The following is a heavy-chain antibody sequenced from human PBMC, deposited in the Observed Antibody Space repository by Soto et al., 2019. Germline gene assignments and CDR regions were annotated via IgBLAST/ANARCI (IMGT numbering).Heavy chain of an antibody. CDR3: AKTRGFGEYRLPGYYGMDV. CDR1: GFTFSSYA. Sequence: GGSLRLSCAASGFTFSSYAMHWVRQAPGKGLEWVAVISYDGSNKYYADSVKGRFTISRDNSKNTLYLQMNSLRAEDTAVYYCAKTRGFGEYRLPGYYGMDVWGQGTTVTVSS. D-gene: IGHD3-10*01. J-gene: IGHJ6*02. V-gene: IGHV3-30-3*02. CDR2: ISYDGSNK.